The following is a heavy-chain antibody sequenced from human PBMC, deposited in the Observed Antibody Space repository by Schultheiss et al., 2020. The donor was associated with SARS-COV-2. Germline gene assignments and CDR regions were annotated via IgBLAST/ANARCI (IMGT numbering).Heavy chain of an antibody. Sequence: GGSLRLSCATSGFTFKTAWLIWVRQAPGKGLEWVGHIQRQTDGGTTDYAPPVKDRFIISRDDSKNTVYLQMNSLKTEDTAVYYCTFPSPVTSAFDYWGQGTLVTVSS. CDR3: TFPSPVTSAFDY. D-gene: IGHD4-17*01. CDR1: GFTFKTAW. V-gene: IGHV3-15*07. CDR2: IQRQTDGGTT. J-gene: IGHJ4*02.